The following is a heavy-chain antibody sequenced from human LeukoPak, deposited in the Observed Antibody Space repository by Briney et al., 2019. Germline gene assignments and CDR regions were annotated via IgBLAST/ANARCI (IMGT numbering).Heavy chain of an antibody. D-gene: IGHD3-10*01. J-gene: IGHJ6*02. Sequence: GGSLRLSCAASGFTVSSNYMSWVRQAPGKGLEWVSVIYSGGSTYYADSVKDRFTISRDNSKNTLYLQMNSLRAEDTAVYYCARDETDYGSGSRKGYYYYGMDVWGQGTTVTVSS. CDR2: IYSGGST. V-gene: IGHV3-66*01. CDR3: ARDETDYGSGSRKGYYYYGMDV. CDR1: GFTVSSNY.